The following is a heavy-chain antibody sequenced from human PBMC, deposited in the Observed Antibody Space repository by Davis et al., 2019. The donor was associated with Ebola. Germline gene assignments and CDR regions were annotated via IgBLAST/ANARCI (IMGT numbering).Heavy chain of an antibody. V-gene: IGHV1-46*01. CDR1: GYIFSSYY. J-gene: IGHJ4*02. CDR3: ARGRYYYDSSGYYHYYFDY. D-gene: IGHD3-22*01. Sequence: ASVKVSCKASGYIFSSYYMYWVRQAPGQGLEWMGIINPSGGSTTYAQKFQGRVTITADESTSTAYMELSSLRSEDTAVYYCARGRYYYDSSGYYHYYFDYWGQGTLVTVSS. CDR2: INPSGGST.